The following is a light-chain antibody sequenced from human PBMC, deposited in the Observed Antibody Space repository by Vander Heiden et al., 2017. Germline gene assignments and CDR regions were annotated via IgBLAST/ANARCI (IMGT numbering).Light chain of an antibody. Sequence: SSELPQPPSVSVSPGQPARITCSGDALPKQNAYWYEQKPGQAPVQVKYKDRERPAGIPERSSGSSSGTTVTLTISGVQAEDEAGYYCQSADSSGTWVFGGGTKLTVL. V-gene: IGLV3-25*03. CDR3: QSADSSGTWV. J-gene: IGLJ3*02. CDR1: ALPKQN. CDR2: KDR.